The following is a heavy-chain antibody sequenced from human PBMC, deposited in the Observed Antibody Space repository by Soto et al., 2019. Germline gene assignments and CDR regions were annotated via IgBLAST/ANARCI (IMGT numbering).Heavy chain of an antibody. D-gene: IGHD3-10*01. Sequence: QVQLVQSGAEVKKPGASVKVSCKASGYTFTSYGISWVRQAPGQGLEWMGWISAYNGNTNYAQKLQGRVTMTTDTSTSTAYMELRSLRADDTAVYYCARVPRIVRGAPVVTYYYYGMDVWGQGTTVTVSS. V-gene: IGHV1-18*01. CDR2: ISAYNGNT. CDR3: ARVPRIVRGAPVVTYYYYGMDV. J-gene: IGHJ6*02. CDR1: GYTFTSYG.